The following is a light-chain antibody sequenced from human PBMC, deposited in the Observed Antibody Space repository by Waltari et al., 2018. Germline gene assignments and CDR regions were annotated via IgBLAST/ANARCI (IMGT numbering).Light chain of an antibody. CDR2: KAS. V-gene: IGKV1-5*03. Sequence: DIQMTQSPSTLTASIGDTVTITRRASQSISRLLAWYQQKPGKAPKLLIYKASNLESGVPARFSGRGFGTEFTLSIFSLQADDFAPDYCQQYESYPWTFGQGTKVEIK. CDR3: QQYESYPWT. CDR1: QSISRL. J-gene: IGKJ1*01.